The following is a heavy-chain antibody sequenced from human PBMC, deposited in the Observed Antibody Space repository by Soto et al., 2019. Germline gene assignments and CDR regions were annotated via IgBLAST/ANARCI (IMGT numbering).Heavy chain of an antibody. CDR1: GFTFSDYY. Sequence: QVQLVESGGGLVKPGGSLRLSCAASGFTFSDYYMSWIRQAPGKGLERVSYISSSGSTIYYADSVKGRFTISRDNAKNSLYLQMNSLRAEDTAVYYCAKGGLPYYYGSSGALIVGLHFDYWGQGTLVTVSA. CDR3: AKGGLPYYYGSSGALIVGLHFDY. V-gene: IGHV3-11*01. CDR2: ISSSGSTI. D-gene: IGHD3-22*01. J-gene: IGHJ4*02.